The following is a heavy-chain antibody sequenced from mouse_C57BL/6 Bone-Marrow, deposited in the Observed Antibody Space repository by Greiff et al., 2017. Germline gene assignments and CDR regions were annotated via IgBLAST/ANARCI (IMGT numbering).Heavy chain of an antibody. CDR1: GYSFTSYY. CDR3: ARGRRGQLRLHFDY. Sequence: QVQLQQSGPELVKPGASVKISCKASGYSFTSYYIHWVKQRPGQGLEWIGWIYPGSGNTKYNEKFKGKATLTADTSSSTAYMQLSSLTSEDSAVYYCARGRRGQLRLHFDYWGQGTTLTVSS. CDR2: IYPGSGNT. J-gene: IGHJ2*01. V-gene: IGHV1-66*01. D-gene: IGHD3-2*02.